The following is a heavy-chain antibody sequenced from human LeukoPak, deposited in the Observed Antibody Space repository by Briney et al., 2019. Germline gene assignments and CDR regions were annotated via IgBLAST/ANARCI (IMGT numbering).Heavy chain of an antibody. CDR2: IYYGGST. Sequence: SETLSLTCTASGGSISSYYWSWIRQTPGKGLEWIGYIYYGGSTNYNPSLNSRVTMSVDTSKNQFSLNLNSVTAADTAVYYCARGYSSSWLGKFDYWGQGTLVTVSS. CDR3: ARGYSSSWLGKFDY. D-gene: IGHD6-13*01. CDR1: GGSISSYY. J-gene: IGHJ4*02. V-gene: IGHV4-59*01.